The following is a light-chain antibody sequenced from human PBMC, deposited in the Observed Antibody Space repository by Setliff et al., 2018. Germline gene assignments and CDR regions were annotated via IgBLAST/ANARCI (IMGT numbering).Light chain of an antibody. CDR1: SANIGAGYD. V-gene: IGLV1-40*01. Sequence: QSALAQPPSVSGAPGQWVTISCTGSSANIGAGYDVHWYQQLPGTAPKLLIYGTSNRPSGVPDRFSGSKSGTSASLAITGLQAEDEADYYCQSYDSSLSGSDVFGTGTKVTVL. CDR2: GTS. J-gene: IGLJ1*01. CDR3: QSYDSSLSGSDV.